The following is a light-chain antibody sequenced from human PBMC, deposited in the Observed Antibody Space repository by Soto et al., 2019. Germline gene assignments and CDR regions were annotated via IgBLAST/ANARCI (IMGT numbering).Light chain of an antibody. Sequence: QSALTQPASVSGSPGQSITISCTGTSSDIGGYYYVSWYQHHPGKAPKLIIYQVTNRPSGVSHRFSGSKSGNTASLTISGLQAEGEADYYCTSYSSSSTFYVFGAGTKLTVL. V-gene: IGLV2-14*01. CDR2: QVT. J-gene: IGLJ1*01. CDR1: SSDIGGYYY. CDR3: TSYSSSSTFYV.